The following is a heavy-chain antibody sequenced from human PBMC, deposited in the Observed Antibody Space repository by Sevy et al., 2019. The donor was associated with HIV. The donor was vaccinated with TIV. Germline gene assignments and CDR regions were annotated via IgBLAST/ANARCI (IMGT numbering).Heavy chain of an antibody. V-gene: IGHV1-18*01. CDR3: VRGRAPGIIVFHFEY. CDR2: INPYDGDT. J-gene: IGHJ4*02. D-gene: IGHD3-16*01. Sequence: ASVKVSCKTSGYIFSNYEINWVRQAPGQGLEWMGWINPYDGDTTYAQKFRGRVRMTTHTSTRTAYMELSGLTTDDACVYYCVRGRAPGIIVFHFEYWAEGTRVTVSS. CDR1: GYIFSNYE.